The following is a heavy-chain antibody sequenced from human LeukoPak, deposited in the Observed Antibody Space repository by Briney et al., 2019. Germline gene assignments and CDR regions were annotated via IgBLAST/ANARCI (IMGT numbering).Heavy chain of an antibody. D-gene: IGHD6-19*01. CDR2: STGSGDST. Sequence: GGSLRLSCVASGFTFSTYAMSWVRQAPGKGLEWVSFSTGSGDSTTYADSAKGRFTISRDNPKNTLYLQMNSLRGEDTAVYYCAKVITGWYNFDYWGQGTLVTVSS. CDR3: AKVITGWYNFDY. V-gene: IGHV3-23*01. CDR1: GFTFSTYA. J-gene: IGHJ4*02.